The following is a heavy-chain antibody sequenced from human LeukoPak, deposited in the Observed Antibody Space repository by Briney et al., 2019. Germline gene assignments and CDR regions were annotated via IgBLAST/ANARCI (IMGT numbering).Heavy chain of an antibody. CDR2: IDAGNGNT. D-gene: IGHD5-24*01. CDR3: AREIDRDGYNRFFDY. CDR1: GYTFTTYT. Sequence: ASVKVSCKASGYTFTTYTMHWVRQAPGQRLEWMGWIDAGNGNTKYSQKLQGRVTITRDTSASTAYMDLSSLRSGDTAVYYCAREIDRDGYNRFFDYWGQGTLVTVSS. V-gene: IGHV1-3*01. J-gene: IGHJ4*02.